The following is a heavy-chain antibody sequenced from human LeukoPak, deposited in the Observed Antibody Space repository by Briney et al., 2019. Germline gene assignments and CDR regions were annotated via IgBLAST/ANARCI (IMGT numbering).Heavy chain of an antibody. CDR2: IYSGGST. CDR3: ARDGYGDYVYYYYGMDV. J-gene: IGHJ6*02. Sequence: PGGSLRLSCAASGFTVSSNYMSWVRQAPGKGLGWVSVIYSGGSTYYADSVKGRFTISRDNSKNTLYLQMNSLRAEDTAVYYCARDGYGDYVYYYYGMDVWGQGTTVTVSS. D-gene: IGHD4-17*01. V-gene: IGHV3-53*01. CDR1: GFTVSSNY.